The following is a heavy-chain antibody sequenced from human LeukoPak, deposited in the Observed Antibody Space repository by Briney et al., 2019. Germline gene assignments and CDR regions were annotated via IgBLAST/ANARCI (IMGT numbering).Heavy chain of an antibody. D-gene: IGHD1-1*01. Sequence: GGSLRLSCAASGFTFSSYWMHWVRQAPGKGLVWVSRINGDGSSISYADSVKGRFTISRDNAKNTVSLQMNSPRVEDTAVYYCARAGFDWNPGGYWGQGALVTVSS. CDR1: GFTFSSYW. CDR2: INGDGSSI. J-gene: IGHJ4*02. V-gene: IGHV3-74*01. CDR3: ARAGFDWNPGGY.